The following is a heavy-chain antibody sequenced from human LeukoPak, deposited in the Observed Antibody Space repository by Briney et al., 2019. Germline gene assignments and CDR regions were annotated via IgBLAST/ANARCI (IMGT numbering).Heavy chain of an antibody. V-gene: IGHV4-39*02. D-gene: IGHD6-13*01. CDR3: ARGSGISSSWAIWFDP. Sequence: SETLSLTCTVSGDSVTSSSYYWGWLRQPPGKGLEWIGSIQHTGTTFYNPSLKSRVTISVDTSKNQFSLTLNSVTAADTAVYYCARGSGISSSWAIWFDPWGQGTLVTVSS. CDR2: IQHTGTT. CDR1: GDSVTSSSYY. J-gene: IGHJ5*02.